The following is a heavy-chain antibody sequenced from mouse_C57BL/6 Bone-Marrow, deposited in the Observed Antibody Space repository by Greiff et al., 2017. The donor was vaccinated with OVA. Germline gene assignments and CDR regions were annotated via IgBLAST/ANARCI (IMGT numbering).Heavy chain of an antibody. J-gene: IGHJ4*01. CDR3: ARWNNDYAMDY. CDR2: IYPGDGDT. V-gene: IGHV1-82*01. D-gene: IGHD1-3*01. Sequence: QVQLQQSGPELVKPGASVKISCKASGYAFSSSWMNWVKQRPGKGLEWIGRIYPGDGDTNYNGKFKGKATLTADKSSSTAYMQLSSLTSEDSAVYYCARWNNDYAMDYWGQGTSVTVSS. CDR1: GYAFSSSW.